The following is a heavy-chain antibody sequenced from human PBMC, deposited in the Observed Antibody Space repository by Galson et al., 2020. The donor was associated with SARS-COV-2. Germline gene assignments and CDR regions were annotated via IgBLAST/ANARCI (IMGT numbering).Heavy chain of an antibody. CDR1: GFTFSSYG. J-gene: IGHJ4*02. CDR3: AKEAPEDGTFDY. Sequence: GGSLRLSCAASGFTFSSYGMHWVRQAPGKGLEWVAVIWYDGSNKYYADSVKGRFTISRDNSKNTLYLQMNSLRAEDTAVYYCAKEAPEDGTFDYWGQGTLVAVAS. V-gene: IGHV3-33*06. CDR2: IWYDGSNK.